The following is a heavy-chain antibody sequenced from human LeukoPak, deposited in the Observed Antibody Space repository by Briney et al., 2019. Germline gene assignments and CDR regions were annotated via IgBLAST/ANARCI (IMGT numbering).Heavy chain of an antibody. J-gene: IGHJ4*02. CDR3: AKSYGANYFDY. Sequence: GGSLRDSCAASGFTFSSYGMHWVRQAPDKGLEWVAFIRYDASNTYYGDSVKGRFTISRDNSKSTVYLQMNRPRVEDTAMYYCAKSYGANYFDYWGQGALVVVSS. V-gene: IGHV3-30*02. D-gene: IGHD4-17*01. CDR1: GFTFSSYG. CDR2: IRYDASNT.